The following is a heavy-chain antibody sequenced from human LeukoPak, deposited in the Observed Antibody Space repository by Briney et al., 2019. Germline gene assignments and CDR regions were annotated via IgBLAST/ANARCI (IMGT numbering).Heavy chain of an antibody. V-gene: IGHV3-7*02. D-gene: IGHD6-13*01. CDR3: ATGWGIAAANFDY. Sequence: GGSLRLSCAASGFTFSSYWMSWVRQAPGKGLEWVANIKQDGSEKYYVDSVKGRFTISRDNATNSLYLQMNSLRAEDTAVCYCATGWGIAAANFDYWGQGTLVTVSS. J-gene: IGHJ4*02. CDR2: IKQDGSEK. CDR1: GFTFSSYW.